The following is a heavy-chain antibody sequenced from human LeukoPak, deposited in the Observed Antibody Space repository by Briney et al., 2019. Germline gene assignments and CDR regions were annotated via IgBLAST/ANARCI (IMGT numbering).Heavy chain of an antibody. CDR2: INPYNGGT. Sequence: GASVKVSCKASGYTLTGYYMHWVRQAPGQGLEWMAWINPYNGGTNYAQRFQGRVTVATDTSISTAYMELSRLRSDDTAVYYCARAPDSDSSGYSHWGQGTLVTVAP. CDR3: ARAPDSDSSGYSH. D-gene: IGHD3-22*01. J-gene: IGHJ4*02. CDR1: GYTLTGYY. V-gene: IGHV1-2*02.